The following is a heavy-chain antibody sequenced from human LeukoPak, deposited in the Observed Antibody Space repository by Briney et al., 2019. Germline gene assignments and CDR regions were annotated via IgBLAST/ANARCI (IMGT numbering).Heavy chain of an antibody. CDR1: GSSFSTYW. CDR3: ARSPRLLWFGESPLSYGFDI. Sequence: GGSLRLSCADSGSSFSTYWMSWVRQAPWRGLEWVTNIKPHGNEKYYVDSVKGRFTISRDNAKNSLYLQMNSLRAEDTAVYYCARSPRLLWFGESPLSYGFDIWGQGTMVTVSS. D-gene: IGHD3-10*01. J-gene: IGHJ3*02. CDR2: IKPHGNEK. V-gene: IGHV3-7*01.